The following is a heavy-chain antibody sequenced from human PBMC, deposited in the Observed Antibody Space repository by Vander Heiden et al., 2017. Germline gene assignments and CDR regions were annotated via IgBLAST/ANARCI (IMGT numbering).Heavy chain of an antibody. D-gene: IGHD3-10*01. V-gene: IGHV4-4*07. CDR3: ARGEYYYGSGSYYPPVY. CDR1: GGSISSYY. J-gene: IGHJ4*02. CDR2: IYTSGST. Sequence: QVQLQESGPGLVKPSETRSLSCTVAGGSISSYYWSWIRQPAGKGLEWIGRIYTSGSTNYNPSLKSRVTMSVDTSKNQFSLKLSSVTAADTAVYYCARGEYYYGSGSYYPPVYWGQGTLVTVSS.